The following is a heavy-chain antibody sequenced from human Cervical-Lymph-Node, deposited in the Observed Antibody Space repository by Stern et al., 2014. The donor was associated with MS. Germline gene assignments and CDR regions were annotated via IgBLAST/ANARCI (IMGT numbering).Heavy chain of an antibody. V-gene: IGHV4-59*01. J-gene: IGHJ6*02. CDR3: ARDYGGGYGMDV. CDR2: VFYSGST. D-gene: IGHD4-23*01. CDR1: GGSISTYY. Sequence: QLQLQESGPGLVKPSETLSLTCTVSGGSISTYYWSWIRQPPGKGLEWIGYVFYSGSTNYNPSLKSRVTISVDTSKNQFSLKLSSVTAADTAVYYCARDYGGGYGMDVWGQGTTVTVSS.